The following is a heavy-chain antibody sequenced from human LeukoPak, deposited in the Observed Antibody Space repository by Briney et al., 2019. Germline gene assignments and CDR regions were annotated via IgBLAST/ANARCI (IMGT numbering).Heavy chain of an antibody. CDR3: ARDPSVMTTVTTQGDY. CDR1: GYTFTGYY. CDR2: IIPIFGTA. J-gene: IGHJ4*02. D-gene: IGHD4-17*01. Sequence: ASVKVSCKASGYTFTGYYMHWVRQAPGQGLEWMGRIIPIFGTANYAQKFQGRVTITTDESTSTAYMELSSLRSEDTAVYYCARDPSVMTTVTTQGDYWGQGTLVTVSS. V-gene: IGHV1-69*05.